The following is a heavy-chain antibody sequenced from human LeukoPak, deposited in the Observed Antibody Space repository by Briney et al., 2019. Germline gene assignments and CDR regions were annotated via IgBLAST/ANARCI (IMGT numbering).Heavy chain of an antibody. D-gene: IGHD3-10*01. V-gene: IGHV1-2*06. CDR3: ARGVWNYSYYFGY. CDR1: GYTFTGYY. CDR2: INPNSGGT. Sequence: ASVKVSCKASGYTFTGYYMHWVQQAPGQGLEWMGRINPNSGGTNYAQKFQGRVTMTRDTSISTAYMELSRLRSDDTAVYYCARGVWNYSYYFGYWGQGTLVTVPS. J-gene: IGHJ4*02.